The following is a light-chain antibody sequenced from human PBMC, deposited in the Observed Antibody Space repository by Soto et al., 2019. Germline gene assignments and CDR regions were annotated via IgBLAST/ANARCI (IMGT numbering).Light chain of an antibody. CDR2: VAS. J-gene: IGKJ2*01. Sequence: EIVLTQSPGTLPLSPGERATLSCRASQSVSSNYLVWYQQKPGQAPRPLIYVASSRATGIPDRFSGSGSGTDFTLTISRLDPEDFAGYYCPQYANSPFTFDQGTKLEIK. V-gene: IGKV3-20*01. CDR3: PQYANSPFT. CDR1: QSVSSNY.